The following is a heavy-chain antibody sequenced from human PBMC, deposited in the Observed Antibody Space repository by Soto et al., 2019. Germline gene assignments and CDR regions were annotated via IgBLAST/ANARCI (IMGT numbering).Heavy chain of an antibody. D-gene: IGHD3-10*01. J-gene: IGHJ4*02. CDR2: IYSGGNT. V-gene: IGHV3-66*01. Sequence: GGSMSLSSAASGFTVSSNYVSWVRPAPGKGLEWVSVIYSGGNTYYADSVKGRFTISRDNSKNTVYLQLSSLRAEDTAVYYCAVLWFGEPARFDYRGQGTLVTVSS. CDR1: GFTVSSNY. CDR3: AVLWFGEPARFDY.